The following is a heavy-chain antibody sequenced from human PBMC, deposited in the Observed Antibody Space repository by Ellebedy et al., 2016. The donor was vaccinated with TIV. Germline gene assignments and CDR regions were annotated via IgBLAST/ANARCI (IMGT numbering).Heavy chain of an antibody. CDR3: ARSRLYCSSTSCYGGGPYGMDV. D-gene: IGHD2-2*01. V-gene: IGHV3-21*01. CDR2: ISSSSSYI. CDR1: GFTFSSYS. J-gene: IGHJ6*02. Sequence: GGSLRLXXAASGFTFSSYSMNWVRQAPGKGLEWVSSISSSSSYIYYADSVKGRFTISRDNAKNSLYLQMNSLRAEDTAVYYCARSRLYCSSTSCYGGGPYGMDVWGQGTTVTVSS.